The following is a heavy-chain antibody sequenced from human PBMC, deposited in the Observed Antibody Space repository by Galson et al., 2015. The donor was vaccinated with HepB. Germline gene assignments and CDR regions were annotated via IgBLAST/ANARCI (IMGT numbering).Heavy chain of an antibody. CDR1: GYTFTSYY. J-gene: IGHJ6*03. CDR2: INPSGGST. D-gene: IGHD2-2*01. Sequence: SVKVSCKASGYTFTSYYMHWVRQAPGQGLEWMGIINPSGGSTSYAQKFQGRVTMTRDTSTSTVYMELSSLRSEDTAVYYCARDGVVVVPAASNYYYYYYVDVWGKGTTVTVSS. CDR3: ARDGVVVVPAASNYYYYYYVDV. V-gene: IGHV1-46*01.